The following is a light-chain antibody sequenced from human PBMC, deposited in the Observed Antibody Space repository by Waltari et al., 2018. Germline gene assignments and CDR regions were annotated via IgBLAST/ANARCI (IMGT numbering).Light chain of an antibody. CDR2: DAS. CDR1: HSVSNL. Sequence: EVVLTQSPATLSLPPGVRATLSCRASHSVSNLLAWYQQKPGQAPRLLIYDASNTATGIPARFSGSGSGTDFTLTISSLEPEDFAVYYCQQRRTWPLTFGGGTTVEI. V-gene: IGKV3-11*01. CDR3: QQRRTWPLT. J-gene: IGKJ4*01.